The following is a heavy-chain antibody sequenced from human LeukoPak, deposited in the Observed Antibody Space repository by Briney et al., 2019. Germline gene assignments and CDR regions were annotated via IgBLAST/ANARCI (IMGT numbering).Heavy chain of an antibody. CDR2: IKSKTDGGTT. Sequence: GGSLRLSCAASGFTFSNAWMSWVRQAPGKGLEWVDRIKSKTDGGTTDYAAPVKGRFTISRDDSKNTLYLQMNSLKTEDTAVYYCTTDYYDSLGGDLNWFDPWGQGTLVTVSS. CDR1: GFTFSNAW. V-gene: IGHV3-15*01. D-gene: IGHD3-22*01. J-gene: IGHJ5*02. CDR3: TTDYYDSLGGDLNWFDP.